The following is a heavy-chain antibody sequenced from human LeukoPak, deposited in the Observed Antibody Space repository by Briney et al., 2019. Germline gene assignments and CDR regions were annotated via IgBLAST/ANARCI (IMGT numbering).Heavy chain of an antibody. CDR2: INHSGST. Sequence: PSETLSLTCAVYGGSLSGYYWSWIRQPPGKGLEWIGEINHSGSTNYNPSLKSRVTISVDTSKNQLSLKLSSVTAADTAVYYCARSTSSSSCYYFDYWGQGTLVTVSS. CDR3: ARSTSSSSCYYFDY. J-gene: IGHJ4*02. D-gene: IGHD6-6*01. CDR1: GGSLSGYY. V-gene: IGHV4-34*01.